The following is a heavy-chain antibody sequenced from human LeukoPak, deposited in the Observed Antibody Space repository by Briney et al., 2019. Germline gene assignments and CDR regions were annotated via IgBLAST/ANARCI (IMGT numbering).Heavy chain of an antibody. V-gene: IGHV4-61*01. CDR1: GDSISSGSYY. J-gene: IGHJ4*02. CDR3: ARGVSATLLDY. CDR2: IYYSGST. D-gene: IGHD1-26*01. Sequence: SETLSLTCTVSGDSISSGSYYWSWIRQPPGKGLEWIGYIYYSGSTNYNPSLKSRVTISVDTSKNQFSLKLSSVTAADTAVYYCARGVSATLLDYWGQGTLVTVSS.